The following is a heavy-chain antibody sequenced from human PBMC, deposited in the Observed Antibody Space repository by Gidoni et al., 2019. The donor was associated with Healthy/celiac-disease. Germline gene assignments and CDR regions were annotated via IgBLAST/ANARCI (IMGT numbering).Heavy chain of an antibody. J-gene: IGHJ4*02. CDR3: ARSDYYDSSLDY. V-gene: IGHV3-30-3*01. Sequence: QVQLVESGGGVVQPGRSLRPSCAASGFPFSSYAMLWVRQAPGKGLEWVAVISYDGSNKYYADSVKGRFTISRDNSKNTLYLQMNSLRAEDTAVYYCARSDYYDSSLDYWGQGTLVTVSS. D-gene: IGHD3-22*01. CDR1: GFPFSSYA. CDR2: ISYDGSNK.